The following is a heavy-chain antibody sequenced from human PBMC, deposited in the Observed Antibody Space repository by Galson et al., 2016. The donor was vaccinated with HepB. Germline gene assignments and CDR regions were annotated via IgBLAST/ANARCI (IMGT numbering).Heavy chain of an antibody. CDR2: VSYTGST. CDR3: ARHNPADY. V-gene: IGHV4-39*01. CDR1: GGSVRTSTYF. Sequence: SETLSLTCSVSGGSVRTSTYFWGWIRQPPGKRLEWIGSVSYTGSTYYTPSLKSRVSIDIDTSKNQFSLKLTSVTAADTAVYYCARHNPADYWGQGSLVTVSS. J-gene: IGHJ4*02.